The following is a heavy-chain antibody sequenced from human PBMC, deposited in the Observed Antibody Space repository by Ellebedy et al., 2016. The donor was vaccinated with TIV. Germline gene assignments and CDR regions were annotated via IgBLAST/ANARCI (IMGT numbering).Heavy chain of an antibody. Sequence: MPSETLSLTCTVSGGSISSYYWGWIRQPPGKGLEWIGTINHGGSTYYNPSLKSRVTISVNTSKNQFSLRLSSVTAADTAVYYCARLPWVGGTQENWGQGTLVTVSS. D-gene: IGHD1-26*01. J-gene: IGHJ4*02. CDR1: GGSISSYY. CDR3: ARLPWVGGTQEN. V-gene: IGHV4-39*01. CDR2: INHGGST.